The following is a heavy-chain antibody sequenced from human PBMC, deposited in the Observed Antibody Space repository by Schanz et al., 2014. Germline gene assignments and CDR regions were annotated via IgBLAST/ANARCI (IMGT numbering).Heavy chain of an antibody. CDR2: IYYRGTT. Sequence: QLQLQESGPGLVKPSETLSLTCTVSGGSISSGTYYWGWIRQPPGKGLEWIGSIYYRGTTYFNPPLKSRVPVPVDTPKAHFPLKLSCVTAADTAVYYCARHKPQGPLDYWGQGTLVTVSS. CDR3: ARHKPQGPLDY. V-gene: IGHV4-39*01. J-gene: IGHJ4*02. CDR1: GGSISSGTYY.